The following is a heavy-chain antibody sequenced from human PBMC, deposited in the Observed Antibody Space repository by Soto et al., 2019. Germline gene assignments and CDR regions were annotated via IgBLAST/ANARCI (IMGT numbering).Heavy chain of an antibody. CDR3: ARYRAATSREFDY. Sequence: SETLSLTCTVSGGSISSGDYYWSWIRQPPGKGLEWIGYIYYSGSTYYNPSLKSRVTISVDTSKNQFSLKLSSVTAADTAVYYCARYRAATSREFDYWGQGTLVTVSS. D-gene: IGHD2-15*01. J-gene: IGHJ4*02. CDR1: GGSISSGDYY. V-gene: IGHV4-30-4*01. CDR2: IYYSGST.